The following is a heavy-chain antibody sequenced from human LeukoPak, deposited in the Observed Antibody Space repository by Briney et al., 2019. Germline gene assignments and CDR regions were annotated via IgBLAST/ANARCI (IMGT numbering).Heavy chain of an antibody. Sequence: PGGSLRLSCEGSGFTWSSYWMHWVRQAPGKGLVWVSRIDGDGSSTDYADSVKGRFTISRDNAKNTLYLQMNSLRAEDTAVYYCTKDGKYCSSSGCFAQADYWGQETLVTVSS. CDR3: TKDGKYCSSSGCFAQADY. V-gene: IGHV3-74*01. CDR1: GFTWSSYW. J-gene: IGHJ4*02. D-gene: IGHD2-2*01. CDR2: IDGDGSST.